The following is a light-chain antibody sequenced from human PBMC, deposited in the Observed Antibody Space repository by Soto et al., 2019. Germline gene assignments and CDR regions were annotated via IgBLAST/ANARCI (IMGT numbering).Light chain of an antibody. CDR2: WAT. V-gene: IGKV4-1*01. Sequence: DIILTQSPDSLAVSLGERATINCKSSHTILYSSNNNDYLAWYQQKPGQPPKLLIYWATTRQRGVPDRFSGSGYGTDFSLTINGLEAEDVAVYYCQQYYSYPRKFGHGTRVEIK. CDR1: HTILYSSNNNDY. J-gene: IGKJ1*01. CDR3: QQYYSYPRK.